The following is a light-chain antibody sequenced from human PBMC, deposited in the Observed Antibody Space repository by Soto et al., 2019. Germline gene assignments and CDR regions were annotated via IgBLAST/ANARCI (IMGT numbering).Light chain of an antibody. Sequence: DIQMTQSPSSVSASLGDRVTITCRASQHISTLLVWYQQKPGKAPQLLIYAASSLQTGVPSRFSGSGSGTDFSLTISSLQPEDSATYYFQQANSFPFTFGQGTRLEI. J-gene: IGKJ2*01. V-gene: IGKV1-12*01. CDR3: QQANSFPFT. CDR2: AAS. CDR1: QHISTL.